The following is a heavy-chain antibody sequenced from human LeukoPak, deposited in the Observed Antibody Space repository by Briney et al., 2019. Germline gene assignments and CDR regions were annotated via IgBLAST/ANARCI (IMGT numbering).Heavy chain of an antibody. J-gene: IGHJ4*02. CDR3: AKDTGSGTYSYYSDH. D-gene: IGHD1-26*01. Sequence: PGGSLRLSCAASGFTFDDYSMHWVRQAPGKGLEWASLISWDGGSTYYADSVKGRFTISRDNSKNSLYLHMNSLRTEDTALYYCAKDTGSGTYSYYSDHWGQGTLVTVSS. V-gene: IGHV3-43*01. CDR2: ISWDGGST. CDR1: GFTFDDYS.